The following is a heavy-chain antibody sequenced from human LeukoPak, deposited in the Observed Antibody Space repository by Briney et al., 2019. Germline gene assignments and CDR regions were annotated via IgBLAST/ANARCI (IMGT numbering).Heavy chain of an antibody. D-gene: IGHD1-26*01. V-gene: IGHV4-59*01. J-gene: IGHJ3*02. Sequence: KPSETLSLTCTVSGGSISSYYWSWIRQPPGKGLEWIGYIYYSGSTNYNPPLKSRVTISVDTSKNQFSLKLSSVTAADTAVYYCARGLVGATWSIWGQGTMVTVSS. CDR2: IYYSGST. CDR1: GGSISSYY. CDR3: ARGLVGATWSI.